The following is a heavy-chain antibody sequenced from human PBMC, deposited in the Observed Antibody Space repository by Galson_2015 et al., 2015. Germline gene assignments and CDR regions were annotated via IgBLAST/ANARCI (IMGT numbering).Heavy chain of an antibody. V-gene: IGHV1-2*06. CDR3: ARADYYGSGEYYFDY. J-gene: IGHJ4*02. CDR1: GYTFTGYY. CDR2: INPNSGGT. Sequence: SVKASCKASGYTFTGYYMHWVRQAPGQGLEWMGRINPNSGGTNYAQKFQGRVTMTRDTSISTAYMELSRLRSDDTAVYYCARADYYGSGEYYFDYWGQGTLVTVSS. D-gene: IGHD3-10*01.